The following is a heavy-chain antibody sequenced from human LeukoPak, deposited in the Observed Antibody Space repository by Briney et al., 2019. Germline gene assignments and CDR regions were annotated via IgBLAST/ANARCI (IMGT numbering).Heavy chain of an antibody. J-gene: IGHJ4*02. D-gene: IGHD6-13*01. Sequence: GGSLRLSCAASGFTSSSYWMSWVRQAPGKGLEWVANIKQDGSGKYYVDSVKGRFTISRDNAKNSLYLQMNSLRAEDTAVYYCARDGGIWSFDYWGQGTLVTVSS. CDR1: GFTSSSYW. CDR2: IKQDGSGK. V-gene: IGHV3-7*01. CDR3: ARDGGIWSFDY.